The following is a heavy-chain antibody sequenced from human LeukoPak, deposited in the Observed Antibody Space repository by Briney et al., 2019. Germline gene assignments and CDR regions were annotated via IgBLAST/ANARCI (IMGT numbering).Heavy chain of an antibody. Sequence: SETLSLTCTVSGGSISSSSYYWGWIRQPPGKGLEWIGSIYYSGSTYYNPSLKSRVTISVDTSKNQFSLKLSSVTAADTAVYYCARTRYSSEGSYYYYMDVWGKGTTVTVSS. D-gene: IGHD6-25*01. CDR2: IYYSGST. J-gene: IGHJ6*03. CDR3: ARTRYSSEGSYYYYMDV. V-gene: IGHV4-39*07. CDR1: GGSISSSSYY.